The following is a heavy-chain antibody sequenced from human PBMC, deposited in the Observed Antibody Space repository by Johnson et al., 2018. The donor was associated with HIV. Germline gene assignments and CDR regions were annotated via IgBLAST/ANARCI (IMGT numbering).Heavy chain of an antibody. V-gene: IGHV3-66*01. Sequence: VQLVESGGGLVQPGGSLRLSCAASGFTVSSNYMSWVRQAPGKGLEWVSGIYGGGSTYYADSVKGRFTISRDNSKNTLYLQMTSLRAEDTAVYYWARGGGFRDAFDIWGQGTMVTVSS. CDR1: GFTVSSNY. CDR2: IYGGGST. D-gene: IGHD3-16*01. CDR3: ARGGGFRDAFDI. J-gene: IGHJ3*02.